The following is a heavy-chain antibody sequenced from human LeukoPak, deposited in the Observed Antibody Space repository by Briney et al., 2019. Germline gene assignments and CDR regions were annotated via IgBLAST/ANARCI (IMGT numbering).Heavy chain of an antibody. V-gene: IGHV4-39*07. CDR1: GGSISSSSYY. J-gene: IGHJ4*02. CDR3: ARNLIPEQLVVNF. Sequence: SETLSLTCTVSGGSISSSSYYWGWIRQPPGKGLEWIGSIYYRGSTPYNPSLKSRVTISVDTSKNQFSLNLQSVTPEDTAVYYCARNLIPEQLVVNFWGQGTLVTVSS. CDR2: IYYRGST. D-gene: IGHD6-13*01.